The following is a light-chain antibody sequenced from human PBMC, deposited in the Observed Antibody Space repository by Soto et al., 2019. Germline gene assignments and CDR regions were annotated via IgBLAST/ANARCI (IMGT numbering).Light chain of an antibody. CDR1: QSVDSNY. Sequence: EIVLTQSPGTLSLSPGEGATLPCRASQSVDSNYLAWHQQKPGQTPRLIIYGASVRADVIPHRVSGSGFGTDFTLTISKVEPEDFAVYYCQQYGTPRSVTFGQGTRLDI. V-gene: IGKV3-20*01. CDR2: GAS. CDR3: QQYGTPRSVT. J-gene: IGKJ5*01.